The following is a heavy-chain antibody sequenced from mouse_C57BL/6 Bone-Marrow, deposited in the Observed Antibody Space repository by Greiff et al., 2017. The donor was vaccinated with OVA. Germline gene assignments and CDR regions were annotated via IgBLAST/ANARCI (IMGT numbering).Heavy chain of an antibody. CDR3: ARSFYPWYFDV. D-gene: IGHD2-1*01. V-gene: IGHV1-63*01. J-gene: IGHJ1*03. Sequence: VQLQQSGAELVRPGTSVKMSCKASGYTFTNYWIGWAKQRPGHGLEWIGDIYPGGGYTNNNEKFKGKATLTADKSSSTAYMQCSSLTSEDSAIYYCARSFYPWYFDVWGTGTTVTVSS. CDR2: IYPGGGYT. CDR1: GYTFTNYW.